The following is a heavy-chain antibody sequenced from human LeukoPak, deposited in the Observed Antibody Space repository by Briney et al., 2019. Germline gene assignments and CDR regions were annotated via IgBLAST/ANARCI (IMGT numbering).Heavy chain of an antibody. Sequence: SETLSLTCAVYGGSFSGYYWSWIRQPPGKGLEWIGEINHSGSTNYNPSLKSRVTISVDTSKSQFSLKVNSVTAADTAVYFCSRGSIVVGLDARPFDYWGQGTLVAVSS. J-gene: IGHJ4*02. V-gene: IGHV4-34*01. CDR1: GGSFSGYY. D-gene: IGHD2-2*01. CDR2: INHSGST. CDR3: SRGSIVVGLDARPFDY.